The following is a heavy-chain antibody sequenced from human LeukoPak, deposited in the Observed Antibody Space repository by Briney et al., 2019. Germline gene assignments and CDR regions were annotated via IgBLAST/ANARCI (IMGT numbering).Heavy chain of an antibody. V-gene: IGHV1-46*01. CDR2: INPSGGST. J-gene: IGHJ6*02. Sequence: ASVKVSCKASGYTFTSYYMHWVRQAPGQGLEWMGIINPSGGSTSYAQKFQGRVTMTRDTSTSTVYMELSSLKSEDTAVYYCASATNYYYGMDVWGQGTTVTVSS. CDR1: GYTFTSYY. CDR3: ASATNYYYGMDV.